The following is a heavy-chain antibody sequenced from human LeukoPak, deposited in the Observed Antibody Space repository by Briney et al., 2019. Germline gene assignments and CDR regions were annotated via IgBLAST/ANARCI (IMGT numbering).Heavy chain of an antibody. V-gene: IGHV3-21*01. Sequence: GGSLRLSCAASGFIFSSHSMSWVRQAPGKGLEWVSSISSSSRYIDYADSVKGRFTISRDNAKNSLYLQMNSLRAEDTAVYYCAREDRDAIDIWGQGTMVTVSS. CDR2: ISSSSRYI. CDR1: GFIFSSHS. J-gene: IGHJ3*02. CDR3: AREDRDAIDI.